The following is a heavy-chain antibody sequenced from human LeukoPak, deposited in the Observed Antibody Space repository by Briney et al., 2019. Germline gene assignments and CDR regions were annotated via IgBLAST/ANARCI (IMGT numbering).Heavy chain of an antibody. V-gene: IGHV3-20*04. D-gene: IGHD3-22*01. J-gene: IGHJ4*02. Sequence: GGSLRLSCAASGFTFDDYGMSWVRQAPGKGLEWVSGINWNGGSTGYADSVKGRFTISRDNAKNSLYLQMNSLRAEDTALYYCARATHYYESSGYDYWGQGTLVTVSS. CDR2: INWNGGST. CDR3: ARATHYYESSGYDY. CDR1: GFTFDDYG.